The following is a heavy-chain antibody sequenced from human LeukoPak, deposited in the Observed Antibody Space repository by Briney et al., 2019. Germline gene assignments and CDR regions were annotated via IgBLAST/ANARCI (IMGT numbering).Heavy chain of an antibody. Sequence: SQTLSLTCAISGDSVSSNSAAWNWIRQSPSRGLEWLGSTYYRSKWYNDYAVSVKSRITINPDTSKNQFSLQLNSVTPEDTAVYYCAKSTRIAAAGTGWFDPWGQGTLVTVSS. CDR1: GDSVSSNSAA. J-gene: IGHJ5*02. CDR3: AKSTRIAAAGTGWFDP. V-gene: IGHV6-1*01. CDR2: TYYRSKWYN. D-gene: IGHD6-13*01.